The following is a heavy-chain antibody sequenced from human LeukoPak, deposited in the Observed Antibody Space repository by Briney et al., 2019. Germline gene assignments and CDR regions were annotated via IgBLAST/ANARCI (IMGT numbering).Heavy chain of an antibody. V-gene: IGHV1-2*02. CDR1: GYTFTGSY. Sequence: GASVKVSCKASGYTFTGSYMHWVRQAPGQGLEWMGWINPNSGGTNYAQKFQGRVTMTRDTSISTAYMELSRLRSDDTAVYYCARRRCSGGSCYPNSNWFDPWGQGTLVTVSS. J-gene: IGHJ5*02. CDR2: INPNSGGT. CDR3: ARRRCSGGSCYPNSNWFDP. D-gene: IGHD2-15*01.